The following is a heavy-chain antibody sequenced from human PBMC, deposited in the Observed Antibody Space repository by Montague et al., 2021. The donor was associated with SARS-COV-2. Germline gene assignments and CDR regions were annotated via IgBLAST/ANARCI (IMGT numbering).Heavy chain of an antibody. CDR1: GDSVSINTAT. J-gene: IGHJ3*02. CDR3: ARTTTRMLYPENAFDI. V-gene: IGHV6-1*01. CDR2: TYYRPKWYH. D-gene: IGHD2-15*01. Sequence: CAISGDSVSINTATWNWIRQSPSRGPEWLGRTYYRPKWYHDHAILLKSRITINPDTSKNQFSLQLSSVAPEDTAVFYCARTTTRMLYPENAFDIWGQGTMVTVSS.